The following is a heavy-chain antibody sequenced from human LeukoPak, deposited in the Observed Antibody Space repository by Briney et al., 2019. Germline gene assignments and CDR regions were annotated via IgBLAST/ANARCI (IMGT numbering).Heavy chain of an antibody. CDR2: IRYDGSNK. D-gene: IGHD6-19*01. V-gene: IGHV3-30*02. CDR3: AKDLSRIAVAGHDY. CDR1: GFTFSSYG. Sequence: QPGGSLRLSCAASGFTFSSYGMHWVRQAPGKGLEWVAFIRYDGSNKYYADSVKGRFTISRDNSKNTLYLQMNSLRAEDTAVYYCAKDLSRIAVAGHDYWGQGTLVTVSS. J-gene: IGHJ4*02.